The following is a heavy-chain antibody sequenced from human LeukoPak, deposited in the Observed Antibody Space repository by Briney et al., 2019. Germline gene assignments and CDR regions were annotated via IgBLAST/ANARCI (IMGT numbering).Heavy chain of an antibody. J-gene: IGHJ4*02. CDR1: GDSVSINSAA. V-gene: IGHV6-1*01. CDR2: TYQRSKWYN. D-gene: IGHD6-19*01. Sequence: SQTLSLTCAISGDSVSINSAAWNWIRQSPSRGLEWLGRTYQRSKWYNDYAVSVKSRITINPDISKNQFSLQLNSVTPEDTAVYYCARSPSPYSSGWYFDYWRQGTLVTVSS. CDR3: ARSPSPYSSGWYFDY.